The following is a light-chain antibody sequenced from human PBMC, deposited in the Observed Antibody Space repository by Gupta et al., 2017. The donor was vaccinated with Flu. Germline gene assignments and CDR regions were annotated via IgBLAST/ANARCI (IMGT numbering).Light chain of an antibody. CDR3: QQRSDWPRT. CDR2: DAS. V-gene: IGKV3-11*01. J-gene: IGKJ1*01. Sequence: EIVLTQSPATLSLSPGERATLSCRASQDVSSYLGWYQQKPCQAPRLLIYDASSRATGIPIRFSGSGSGTDFTLTINGLEPEDFAVYYCQQRSDWPRTFGQGTKVEI. CDR1: QDVSSY.